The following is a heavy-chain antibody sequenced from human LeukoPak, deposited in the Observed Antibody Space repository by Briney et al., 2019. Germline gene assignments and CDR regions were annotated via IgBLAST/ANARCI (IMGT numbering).Heavy chain of an antibody. CDR1: GYSFTSYW. CDR3: ARHPLSDDYGDYAHFDY. V-gene: IGHV5-51*01. J-gene: IGHJ4*02. CDR2: IYPGDSDT. Sequence: GGSLKISCKGSGYSFTSYWIGWVRQMPGKGLEWMGIIYPGDSDTRYSPSFQGQVPVSADKSISTAYLQWSSLKASDTAMYYCARHPLSDDYGDYAHFDYWGQGTLVTVSS. D-gene: IGHD4-17*01.